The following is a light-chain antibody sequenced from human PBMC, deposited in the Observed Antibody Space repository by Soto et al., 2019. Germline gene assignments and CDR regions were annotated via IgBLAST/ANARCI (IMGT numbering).Light chain of an antibody. V-gene: IGLV2-11*01. CDR2: DVT. CDR3: CSYAGTYTFYV. CDR1: SSDVGGYNY. J-gene: IGLJ1*01. Sequence: QSVLTQPRSVSGSPGQSVTISCTGTSSDVGGYNYVSWYQQHPGKAPKLMIYDVTKRPSGGPDRFSGSRSGNTASLTISGLQAEDDADYYCCSYAGTYTFYVFGTGTKVTVL.